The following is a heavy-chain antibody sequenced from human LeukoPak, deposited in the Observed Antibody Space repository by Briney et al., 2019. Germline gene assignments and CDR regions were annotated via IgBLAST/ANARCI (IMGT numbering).Heavy chain of an antibody. J-gene: IGHJ3*02. CDR3: ARARYFDWLAPDFDAFDI. V-gene: IGHV3-9*01. CDR2: ISWNSGSI. CDR1: GFTFDDYA. D-gene: IGHD3-9*01. Sequence: GGSLRLSCAASGFTFDDYAMHWVRQAPGKGLEWVSGISWNSGSIGYADSVKGRFTISRDNAKNSLYLQMNSLRAEDTAVYYCARARYFDWLAPDFDAFDIWGQGTMVTVSS.